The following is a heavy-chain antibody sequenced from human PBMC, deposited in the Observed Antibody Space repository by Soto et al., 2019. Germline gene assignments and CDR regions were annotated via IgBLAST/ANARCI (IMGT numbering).Heavy chain of an antibody. J-gene: IGHJ6*02. Sequence: EVQLVESGGGLVPPGGSLRLSCAASGFTFSSYEMNWVRQAPGKGLEWVSYISGSGHIRYFSDSVKGRITISRDNAKNSLSLQINSLRVEDTGIYYCARGEQRLNYFYAMDVWGQGTTVTVSS. D-gene: IGHD6-25*01. CDR2: ISGSGHIR. CDR3: ARGEQRLNYFYAMDV. CDR1: GFTFSSYE. V-gene: IGHV3-48*03.